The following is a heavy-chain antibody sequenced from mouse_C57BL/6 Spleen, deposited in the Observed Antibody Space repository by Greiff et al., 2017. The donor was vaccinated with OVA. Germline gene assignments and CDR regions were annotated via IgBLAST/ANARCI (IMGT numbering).Heavy chain of an antibody. D-gene: IGHD1-1*01. CDR2: IDPSDSYT. CDR3: ARGSSSTFDY. J-gene: IGHJ2*01. V-gene: IGHV1-69*01. Sequence: QVQLKQPGAELVMPGASVKLSCKASGYTFTSYWMHWVKQRPGQGLEWIGEIDPSDSYTNYNQKFKGKSTLTVDKSSSTAYMQLSSLTSEDSAVYYCARGSSSTFDYWGQGTTLTVSS. CDR1: GYTFTSYW.